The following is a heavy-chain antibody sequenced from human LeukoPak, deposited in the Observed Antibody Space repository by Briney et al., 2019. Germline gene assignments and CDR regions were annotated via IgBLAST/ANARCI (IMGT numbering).Heavy chain of an antibody. D-gene: IGHD3-10*01. J-gene: IGHJ4*02. CDR3: ARDVEVRGVVGY. CDR2: INPNSGAT. CDR1: GSTFSDFY. V-gene: IGHV1-2*02. Sequence: GASVKVSCKTSGSTFSDFYTHWVRQAPGQGLEWMGWINPNSGATDYARKFQGRVTMTRDTSISTAYMELNGLRSDDTAVYFCARDVEVRGVVGYWGQGTLVTVSS.